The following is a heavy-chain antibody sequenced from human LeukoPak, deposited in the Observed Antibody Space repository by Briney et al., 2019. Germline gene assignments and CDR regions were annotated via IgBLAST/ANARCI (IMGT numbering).Heavy chain of an antibody. CDR3: AGGRGWYALY. CDR1: GGSISSSSYY. J-gene: IGHJ4*02. CDR2: IYYSGST. V-gene: IGHV4-39*07. D-gene: IGHD6-19*01. Sequence: PSETLSLTCTVSGGSISSSSYYWGWIRQPPGNGLEWIGSIYYSGSTYYNPSLKSRVTISVDTSKNQFSLKLSSVTAADTAVYYCAGGRGWYALYWGQGTLVTVSS.